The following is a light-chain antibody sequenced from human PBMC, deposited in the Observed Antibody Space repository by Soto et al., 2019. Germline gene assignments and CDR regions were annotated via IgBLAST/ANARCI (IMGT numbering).Light chain of an antibody. CDR3: QQYASLPHT. J-gene: IGKJ3*01. CDR2: DAS. V-gene: IGKV1-33*01. Sequence: DIQMTQSPSSLSASVGVRVTITCQASQDISNYLNWYQQKPGKAPKLLIYDASNLETGVPSRFSGSGSGTDFTSTISGLQPEDIDTYYRQQYASLPHTLAPGTNVNI. CDR1: QDISNY.